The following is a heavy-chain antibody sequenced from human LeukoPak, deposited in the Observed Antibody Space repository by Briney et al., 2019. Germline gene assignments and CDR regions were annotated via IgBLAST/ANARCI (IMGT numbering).Heavy chain of an antibody. J-gene: IGHJ6*03. V-gene: IGHV1-69*06. Sequence: SVTVSCKASGGTFSSYAISWVRQAPGQGLEWMGGIIPIFGTVNYAQKFQGRVTITADKSTSTAYMELSSLRSEDTAVYFCARSLFRFLEWSYRSYYYYYMDVWGKGTTVTVSS. D-gene: IGHD3-3*01. CDR2: IIPIFGTV. CDR3: ARSLFRFLEWSYRSYYYYYMDV. CDR1: GGTFSSYA.